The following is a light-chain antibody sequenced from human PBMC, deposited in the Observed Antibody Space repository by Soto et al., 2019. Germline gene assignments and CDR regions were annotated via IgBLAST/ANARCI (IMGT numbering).Light chain of an antibody. J-gene: IGLJ1*01. V-gene: IGLV1-51*01. CDR3: GTWDSSLSAYV. Sequence: QSVLTQPPSVSAAPGQKVTISCSGSSSNIGNNYVSWYQQLPGTATKLLIYDNNKRPSGIPDRFSGSKSGTSATLGITGLQTGDEADYYCGTWDSSLSAYVFGTGTKVPS. CDR2: DNN. CDR1: SSNIGNNY.